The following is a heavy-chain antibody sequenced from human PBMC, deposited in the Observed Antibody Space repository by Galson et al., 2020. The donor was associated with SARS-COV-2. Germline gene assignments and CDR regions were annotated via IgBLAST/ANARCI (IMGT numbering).Heavy chain of an antibody. CDR3: AKALSSWELLVAFDI. CDR1: GLNFRPYS. Sequence: SCAASGLNFRPYSMHWVRQAPGQGLEWVALISDDGTNEYYADSVKDRFTISRDNSKNTMDLQMDSLRADDTAVYYCAKALSSWELLVAFDIWGQGTRVAGSS. CDR2: ISDDGTNE. J-gene: IGHJ3*02. V-gene: IGHV3-30*18. D-gene: IGHD1-26*01.